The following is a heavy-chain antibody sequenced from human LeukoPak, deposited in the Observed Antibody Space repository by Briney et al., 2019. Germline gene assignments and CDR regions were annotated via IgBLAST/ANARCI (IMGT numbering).Heavy chain of an antibody. CDR1: GYTFTGYY. Sequence: ASVKVSCKASGYTFTGYYMQWVRQAPGQGREWMGWINPNSGGTNYAQKFQGRVTMTRDTPISTAYMELSRLRSDDTAVYYCARDPEYGRWLQFDGYYFDYWGQGTLVTVSS. CDR3: ARDPEYGRWLQFDGYYFDY. V-gene: IGHV1-2*02. J-gene: IGHJ4*02. CDR2: INPNSGGT. D-gene: IGHD5-12*01.